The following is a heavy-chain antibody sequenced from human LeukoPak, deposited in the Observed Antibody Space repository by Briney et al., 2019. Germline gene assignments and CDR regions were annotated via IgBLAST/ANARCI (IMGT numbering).Heavy chain of an antibody. CDR1: GGSFSGYY. D-gene: IGHD3-22*01. CDR3: ARHLTNYYDSSGRRYFDY. V-gene: IGHV4-34*01. J-gene: IGHJ4*02. CDR2: INYSGST. Sequence: PSETLSLTCAVYGGSFSGYYWSWIRQPPGKGLEWIGEINYSGSTYYNPSLKSRVTISVDTSKNQFSLKLSSVTAADTAVYYCARHLTNYYDSSGRRYFDYWGQGTLVTVSS.